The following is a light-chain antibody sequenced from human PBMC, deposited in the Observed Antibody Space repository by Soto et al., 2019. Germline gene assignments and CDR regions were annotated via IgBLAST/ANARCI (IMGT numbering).Light chain of an antibody. Sequence: EIVMTQSPATLSVSPGERATLSCRASQTVSSNLAWYQQKPGQAPRLLIYGASTRATGIPARCSASGSGTEFTLTISSLQSEDFAVYYCQQYNNWPPLTFGGGTKVEIK. J-gene: IGKJ4*01. CDR1: QTVSSN. V-gene: IGKV3-15*01. CDR2: GAS. CDR3: QQYNNWPPLT.